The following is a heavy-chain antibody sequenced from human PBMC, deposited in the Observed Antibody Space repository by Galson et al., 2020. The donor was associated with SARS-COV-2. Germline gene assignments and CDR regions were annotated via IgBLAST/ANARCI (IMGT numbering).Heavy chain of an antibody. CDR1: GYSFTSYW. Sequence: GASLQISCQGSGYSFTSYWIGWVRQMPGKGLEWLGIIYPGDSDTRYSPSFQGQVTISADKSISTAYLQWSSLKASDTAMYYCARRVAVAPMAFDIWGQGTMVTVSS. D-gene: IGHD6-19*01. J-gene: IGHJ3*02. CDR3: ARRVAVAPMAFDI. V-gene: IGHV5-51*01. CDR2: IYPGDSDT.